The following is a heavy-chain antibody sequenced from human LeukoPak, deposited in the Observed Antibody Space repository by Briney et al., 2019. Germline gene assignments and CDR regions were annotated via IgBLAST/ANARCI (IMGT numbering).Heavy chain of an antibody. Sequence: GGSLRLSCAASGFTFDDYAMFWVRQAPGKGLEWVSGISWNSQNIGYAASVQGRFTISRDNAKNSLYLQMNSLRAEDTAFYYCVKGNRDSSGFYYYYGMDVWGQGTTVTVSS. J-gene: IGHJ6*02. CDR1: GFTFDDYA. D-gene: IGHD3-22*01. CDR3: VKGNRDSSGFYYYYGMDV. CDR2: ISWNSQNI. V-gene: IGHV3-9*01.